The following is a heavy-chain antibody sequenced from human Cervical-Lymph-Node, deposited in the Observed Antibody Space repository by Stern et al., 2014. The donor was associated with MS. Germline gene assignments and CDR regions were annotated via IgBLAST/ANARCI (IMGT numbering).Heavy chain of an antibody. V-gene: IGHV2-70*01. CDR3: ARFYSSSSFADAFDI. Sequence: ESGPALVKPTQTLTLTCTFSGFSLTTSGTCVSWIRQPPGKSLEWLAFIDWDDDKSYNTSLKTRLTISKDTSKNQVVLTMTNMDPVDTATYYCARFYSSSSFADAFDIWGQGTMVTVSS. D-gene: IGHD6-6*01. CDR2: IDWDDDK. J-gene: IGHJ3*02. CDR1: GFSLTTSGTC.